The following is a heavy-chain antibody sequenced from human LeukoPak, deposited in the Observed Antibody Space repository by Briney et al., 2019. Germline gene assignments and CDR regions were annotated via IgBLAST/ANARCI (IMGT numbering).Heavy chain of an antibody. J-gene: IGHJ4*02. CDR2: ISSSSSYI. CDR1: GFTFSSYS. CDR3: AGVGATTWGLGQGDY. V-gene: IGHV3-21*01. D-gene: IGHD1-26*01. Sequence: GGSLRLSCAASGFTFSSYSMNWVRQAPGKGLEWVSSISSSSSYIYYADSVKGRFTISRDNAKNSLYLQMNSLRAEDTAVYYCAGVGATTWGLGQGDYWGQGTLVTVSS.